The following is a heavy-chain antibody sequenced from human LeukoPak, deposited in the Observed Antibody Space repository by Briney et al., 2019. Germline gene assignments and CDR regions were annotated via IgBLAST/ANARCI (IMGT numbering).Heavy chain of an antibody. CDR3: ARAPIDSNSWYHAFDI. CDR2: IQQGGSHK. J-gene: IGHJ3*02. D-gene: IGHD6-13*01. V-gene: IGHV3-7*01. Sequence: GGSLRLSCAASGFTFSSYWMGWVRQAPGKGLEWVASIQQGGSHKYNVDSVKGRFTISRDNAKNSLFLQMDSLRAEDTAVYYCARAPIDSNSWYHAFDIWGQGTMVTVSS. CDR1: GFTFSSYW.